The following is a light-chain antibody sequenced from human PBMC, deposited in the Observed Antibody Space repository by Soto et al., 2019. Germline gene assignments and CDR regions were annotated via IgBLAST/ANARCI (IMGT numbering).Light chain of an antibody. CDR1: QNIRRY. V-gene: IGKV1-39*01. Sequence: DIQVTQSPSSMSASIGDRVTITCRASQNIRRYLNWYQHKTGKAPKVLIYGASSLQSGVPSRFSGSGSGADFTLTITSLQPEDFANYYCQHTYSIPHTFGQGTKVEIK. CDR2: GAS. J-gene: IGKJ1*01. CDR3: QHTYSIPHT.